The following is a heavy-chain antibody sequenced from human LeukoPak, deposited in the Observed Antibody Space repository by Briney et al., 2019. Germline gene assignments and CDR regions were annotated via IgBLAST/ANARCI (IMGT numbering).Heavy chain of an antibody. CDR3: ARDGDMVRGVFDY. Sequence: PSETLSLTCIVSGGSISSYYWSWIRQPPGKGLEWIGYIYYSGSTNYNPSLKSRVTISVDTSKNQFSLKLSSVTAADTAVYYCARDGDMVRGVFDYWGQGTLVTVSS. D-gene: IGHD3-10*01. CDR2: IYYSGST. CDR1: GGSISSYY. J-gene: IGHJ4*02. V-gene: IGHV4-59*01.